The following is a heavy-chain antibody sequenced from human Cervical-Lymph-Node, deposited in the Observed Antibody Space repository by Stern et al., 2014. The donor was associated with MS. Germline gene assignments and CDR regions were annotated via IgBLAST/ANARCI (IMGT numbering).Heavy chain of an antibody. CDR1: GFTFSRYW. J-gene: IGHJ4*02. V-gene: IGHV3-7*01. CDR2: INQNGSEK. Sequence: EVQLVDSGGGLVQPGGSRLLSCAASGFTFSRYWMSWVRQAPGKGLEWVANINQNGSEKYYVDSVEGRFTISRDNSKNSLFLQMNSLRGDDTAVYYCARDPPYFDYWAQGTLVTVSS. CDR3: ARDPPYFDY.